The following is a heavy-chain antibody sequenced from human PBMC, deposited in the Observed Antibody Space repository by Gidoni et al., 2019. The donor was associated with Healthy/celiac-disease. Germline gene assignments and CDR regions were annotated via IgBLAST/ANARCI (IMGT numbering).Heavy chain of an antibody. J-gene: IGHJ3*02. Sequence: QVQLVQSGAEVKKPGSSVKVPCKASGGTFSSYAISWVRQAPGQGLGWMGRINPILSIANYAQKFQGRVTITADKSTSTAYMELSSLRSEDTAVYYCARDRSPTVTTHAFDIWGQGTMVTVSS. D-gene: IGHD4-4*01. V-gene: IGHV1-69*09. CDR2: INPILSIA. CDR3: ARDRSPTVTTHAFDI. CDR1: GGTFSSYA.